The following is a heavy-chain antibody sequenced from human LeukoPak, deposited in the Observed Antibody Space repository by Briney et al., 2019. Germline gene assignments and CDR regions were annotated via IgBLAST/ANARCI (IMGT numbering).Heavy chain of an antibody. CDR2: IHYTGRT. CDR3: ARFSQGVFGWFDH. D-gene: IGHD3-10*01. Sequence: SETLSLTCTVSGGSISSYFWTWIRQPPGKGLEWIGFIHYTGRTNQNPSLKSRVTISVDMSKNQFSLKLTSVTAADTGVYYCARFSQGVFGWFDHWGQGTLVTVSS. V-gene: IGHV4-59*01. J-gene: IGHJ5*02. CDR1: GGSISSYF.